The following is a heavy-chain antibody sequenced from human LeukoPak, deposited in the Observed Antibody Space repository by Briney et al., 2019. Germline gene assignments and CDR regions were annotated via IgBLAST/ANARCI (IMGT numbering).Heavy chain of an antibody. Sequence: PSETLSLTCTVSVGSISSYYWSWIRQPPGKRLEWIGHSYYSGSTNYNPSLKSRVTISVDTSKNQFSLKLSSVTAADTAVYYCASRSSIWSGYQDTLYYFDSWGQGTLVTVSS. CDR2: SYYSGST. CDR1: VGSISSYY. D-gene: IGHD3-3*01. J-gene: IGHJ4*02. CDR3: ASRSSIWSGYQDTLYYFDS. V-gene: IGHV4-59*01.